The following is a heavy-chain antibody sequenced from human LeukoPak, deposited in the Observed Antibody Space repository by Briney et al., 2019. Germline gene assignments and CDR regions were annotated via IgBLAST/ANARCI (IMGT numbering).Heavy chain of an antibody. J-gene: IGHJ4*02. Sequence: SETLSLTCTVSGGSVSSGSYYWNWIRQPAGKGLEWIGRIYTSGSTNYNPSLKSRVTISLDTSKNHFSLNLSSVTAADTAVYYCARDKVYYDILTGQLTYYFDYWGQGTLVTVSS. CDR1: GGSVSSGSYY. CDR3: ARDKVYYDILTGQLTYYFDY. V-gene: IGHV4-61*02. D-gene: IGHD3-9*01. CDR2: IYTSGST.